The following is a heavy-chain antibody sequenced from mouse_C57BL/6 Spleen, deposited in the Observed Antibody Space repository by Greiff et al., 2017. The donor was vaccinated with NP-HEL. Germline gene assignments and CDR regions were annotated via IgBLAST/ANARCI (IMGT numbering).Heavy chain of an antibody. CDR2: ILPGSGST. J-gene: IGHJ2*01. CDR3: ARGNYGHY. V-gene: IGHV1-9*01. D-gene: IGHD1-1*02. Sequence: QVQLQQSGAELMQPGASVKLSCKATGYTFTGYWIEWVKQRPGHGLEWIGEILPGSGSTNYKEKLKGKARFTADTSSNTAYMQLSSLATEDSSIYYCARGNYGHYWGQGTTLTVSS. CDR1: GYTFTGYW.